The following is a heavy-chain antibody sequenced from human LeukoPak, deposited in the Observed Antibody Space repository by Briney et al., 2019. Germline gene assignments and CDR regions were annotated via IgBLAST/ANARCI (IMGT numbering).Heavy chain of an antibody. CDR3: ARFARASGY. Sequence: SETLSLTCAVYGGSFSGYYWSWIRQPPGKGLEWIREINHSGSTNYNPSLKSRVTISVDTSKDQFSLKLSSVTAADTAVYYCARFARASGYWGQGTLVTVSS. CDR2: INHSGST. D-gene: IGHD3-10*01. V-gene: IGHV4-34*01. CDR1: GGSFSGYY. J-gene: IGHJ4*02.